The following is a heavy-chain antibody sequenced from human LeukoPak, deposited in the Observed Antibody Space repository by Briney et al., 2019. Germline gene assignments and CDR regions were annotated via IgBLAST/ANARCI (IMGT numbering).Heavy chain of an antibody. CDR2: INIAGDT. V-gene: IGHV3-13*01. CDR3: ARGVPSGEKGIDV. J-gene: IGHJ6*04. D-gene: IGHD3-10*01. CDR1: GFTFSSYD. Sequence: PGGSLRLSCAASGFTFSSYDMYWVRQSTGEGLEWVSAINIAGDTYYAASVKGRFTISRENAKNSSSLQMNSLRAGDTAVYYCARGVPSGEKGIDVWGKGTTVTVSS.